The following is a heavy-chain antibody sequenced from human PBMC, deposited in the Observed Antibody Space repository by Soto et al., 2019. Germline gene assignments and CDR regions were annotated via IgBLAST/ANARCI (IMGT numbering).Heavy chain of an antibody. CDR3: ARHIFLCLVPDGGLSEVPVY. J-gene: IGHJ4*02. D-gene: IGHD3-10*01. V-gene: IGHV4-59*08. Sequence: SITLALTLTVHGCPISSSNWTWAGHRPGKGLEWIGYIYYSGSTNYNPSLKSRVTISVDTSKNQFSLKLSSVTAADTAVYYCARHIFLCLVPDGGLSEVPVYWGQGTLVTVSS. CDR1: GCPISSSN. CDR2: IYYSGST.